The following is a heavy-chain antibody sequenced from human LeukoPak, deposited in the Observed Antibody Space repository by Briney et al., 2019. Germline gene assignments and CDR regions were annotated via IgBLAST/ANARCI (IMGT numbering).Heavy chain of an antibody. CDR1: GFTLSSYA. V-gene: IGHV3-23*01. D-gene: IGHD2-21*02. CDR2: ITGTDGST. CDR3: AKDQSPASYCAGDCRLPDY. Sequence: GGSLRLSCAASGFTLSSYAMSWVRQAPGKGLEWVSTITGTDGSTYYADSVKGRFTISRDNSKNTLYLQMNSLIAEDTAVYYCAKDQSPASYCAGDCRLPDYWGQGTLVTVSS. J-gene: IGHJ4*02.